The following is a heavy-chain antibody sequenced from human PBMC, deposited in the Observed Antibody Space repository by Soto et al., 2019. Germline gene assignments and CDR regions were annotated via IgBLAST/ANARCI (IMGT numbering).Heavy chain of an antibody. CDR3: AKGKSHTLFGVDTLFDY. J-gene: IGHJ4*02. D-gene: IGHD3-3*01. Sequence: VGSLILSCAASGFTFNSYAMSWVRQAPGKGLEWVSLISGNGGTTNYADSVKGRFTLSRDNSKKKLYLQMDSLRAEDTAVYYCAKGKSHTLFGVDTLFDYWGQGTLVTVSS. CDR1: GFTFNSYA. CDR2: ISGNGGTT. V-gene: IGHV3-23*01.